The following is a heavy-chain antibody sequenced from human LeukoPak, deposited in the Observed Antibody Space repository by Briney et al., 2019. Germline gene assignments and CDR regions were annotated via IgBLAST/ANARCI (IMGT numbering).Heavy chain of an antibody. V-gene: IGHV4-34*01. CDR2: INHSGST. D-gene: IGHD3-10*01. J-gene: IGHJ4*02. Sequence: SETLSLTCAVYGGSFSGYYWGWIRQPPAKGLEWIGEINHSGSTNYNPSLESRATISVDTSKSQFSLKLRSVTAADTAVYYCARGPQLWRTIDYWGQGTRVTVSS. CDR3: ARGPQLWRTIDY. CDR1: GGSFSGYY.